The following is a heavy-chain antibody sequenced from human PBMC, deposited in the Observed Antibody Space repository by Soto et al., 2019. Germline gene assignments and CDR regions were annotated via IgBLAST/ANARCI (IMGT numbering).Heavy chain of an antibody. D-gene: IGHD5-12*01. J-gene: IGHJ6*03. CDR3: ARIVATRYYYYMDV. CDR1: GGSISSYY. Sequence: SETLSLTCTVSGGSISSYYWSWIRQPPGKGLEWVGYIYYSGSTNYNPSLKSRVTISVDTSKNQFSLKLSSVTAADTAVYYCARIVATRYYYYMDVWGKGTTVTVSS. CDR2: IYYSGST. V-gene: IGHV4-59*08.